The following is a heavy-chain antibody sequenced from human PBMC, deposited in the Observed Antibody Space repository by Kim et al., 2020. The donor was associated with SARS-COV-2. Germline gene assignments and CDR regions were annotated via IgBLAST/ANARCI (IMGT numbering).Heavy chain of an antibody. CDR3: AKTSALVPSIAALGLDY. CDR2: ISGSGGST. V-gene: IGHV3-23*01. CDR1: GFTFSSYA. J-gene: IGHJ4*02. D-gene: IGHD6-6*01. Sequence: GGSLRLSCAASGFTFSSYAMSWVRQAPGKGLEWVSAISGSGGSTYYADSVKGRFTISRDNSKNTLYLQMNSLRAEDTAVYYCAKTSALVPSIAALGLDYWGQGTLVTVSS.